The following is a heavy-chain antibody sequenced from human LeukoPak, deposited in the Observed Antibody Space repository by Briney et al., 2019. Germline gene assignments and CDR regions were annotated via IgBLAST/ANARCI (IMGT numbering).Heavy chain of an antibody. CDR1: GGSFSGYY. J-gene: IGHJ4*02. CDR3: ARGVYVEMATQQYYCDY. V-gene: IGHV4-34*01. Sequence: SETLSLTCAVYGGSFSGYYWSWIRQPPGKGLEWIGEINHSGSTNYNPSLKSRVTISVDTSKNQFSLKLSSVTAADTAVYYCARGVYVEMATQQYYCDYWGQGTLVTVS. CDR2: INHSGST. D-gene: IGHD5-12*01.